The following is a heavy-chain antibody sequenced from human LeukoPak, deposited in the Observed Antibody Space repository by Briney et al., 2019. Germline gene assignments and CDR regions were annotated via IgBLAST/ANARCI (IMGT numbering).Heavy chain of an antibody. V-gene: IGHV3-48*02. CDR1: GFTFSSYS. J-gene: IGHJ4*02. CDR3: SRLRGSSSYFLGRLDC. D-gene: IGHD3-10*01. Sequence: GGSLRLSCVASGFTFSSYSMNWVRQAPGKGLEWVSYISSSGNTIYYADSVKGRFTISRDNAKNSLCLQMNSLRDEDTALYYRSRLRGSSSYFLGRLDCCGQGPLVTVSS. CDR2: ISSSGNTI.